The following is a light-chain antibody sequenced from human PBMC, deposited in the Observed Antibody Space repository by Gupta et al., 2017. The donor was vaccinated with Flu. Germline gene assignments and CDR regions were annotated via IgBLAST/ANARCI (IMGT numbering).Light chain of an antibody. V-gene: IGKV4-1*01. J-gene: IGKJ1*01. Sequence: NCKSSQSVLYSSNNKNYLAWYQQKPGQPPKLLIYWASTRESGVPDRFSGSGSGTDFTLTISSLQAEDVAVYYCQQYYSTPRTFGQGTKVGIK. CDR2: WAS. CDR3: QQYYSTPRT. CDR1: QSVLYSSNNKNY.